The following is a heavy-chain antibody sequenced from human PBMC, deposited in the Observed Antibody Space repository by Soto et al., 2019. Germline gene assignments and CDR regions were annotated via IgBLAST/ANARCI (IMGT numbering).Heavy chain of an antibody. D-gene: IGHD5-18*01. CDR2: IATAGDT. V-gene: IGHV3-13*01. Sequence: EVQLVESGGGLVQPGGSLRLSCAASGFTFRSYDMHWVRQATGKGLEWVSGIATAGDTYYTGSVKGRFTISRENAKNSLYLQMSSLRAGDTAVHYCARGMGGNSNGLFDYWGQGTLVTVSS. CDR3: ARGMGGNSNGLFDY. J-gene: IGHJ4*02. CDR1: GFTFRSYD.